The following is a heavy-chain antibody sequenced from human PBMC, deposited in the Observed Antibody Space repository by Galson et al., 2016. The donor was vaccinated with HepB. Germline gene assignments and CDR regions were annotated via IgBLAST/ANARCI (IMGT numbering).Heavy chain of an antibody. CDR3: ARDREITMRAFDI. D-gene: IGHD3-22*01. Sequence: ETLSLTCSVSGGSINSYYWSWIRQPPGKGLEWIGYFYYSCSTNYNPSFKTRVNISVDTSKSQFYLKLNSVTAADTAIYYCARDREITMRAFDIWGQGTMVTVSS. CDR1: GGSINSYY. J-gene: IGHJ3*02. CDR2: FYYSCST. V-gene: IGHV4-4*08.